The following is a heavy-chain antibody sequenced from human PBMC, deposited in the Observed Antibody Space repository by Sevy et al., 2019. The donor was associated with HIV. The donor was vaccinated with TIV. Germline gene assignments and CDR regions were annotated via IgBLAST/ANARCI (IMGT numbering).Heavy chain of an antibody. D-gene: IGHD3-22*01. V-gene: IGHV3-30*02. J-gene: IGHJ4*02. CDR2: IRYDGSNK. Sequence: GGSLRLSCAASGFTFSSYGMRWVRQAPGKGLEWVAFIRYDGSNKYYADSVKGRFTISRDNSKNTLYLQMNSLRAEDTAVYYCANPGYIYYDSSGFEYWGQGTLVTVSS. CDR3: ANPGYIYYDSSGFEY. CDR1: GFTFSSYG.